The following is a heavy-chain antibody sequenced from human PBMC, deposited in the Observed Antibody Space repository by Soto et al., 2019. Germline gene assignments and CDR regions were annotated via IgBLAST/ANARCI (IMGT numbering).Heavy chain of an antibody. J-gene: IGHJ4*02. CDR1: GFTFSSYG. CDR3: AKDRGGDCPDNSCYFGADY. V-gene: IGHV3-30*18. CDR2: ISDTGSSH. D-gene: IGHD2-2*01. Sequence: LRLSCVGSGFTFSSYGMHWVRQAPGKGLECVAVISDTGSSHYYAASVEGRFTISRENSKNTLPLHMDRLRVEDTAVYYCAKDRGGDCPDNSCYFGADYWGQGTPVTVSS.